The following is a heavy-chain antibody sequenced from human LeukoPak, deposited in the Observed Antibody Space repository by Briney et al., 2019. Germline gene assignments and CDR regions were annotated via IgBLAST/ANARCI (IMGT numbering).Heavy chain of an antibody. J-gene: IGHJ4*02. V-gene: IGHV1-18*01. CDR3: ARSRVGATNKYVDY. Sequence: AASVKVSCKASGYTFTSYGISWVRQAPGQGLEWMGWISAYNGNTNYAQKLQGRVTMTTDTSTSTAYMELRSLRSDDTAVYYCARSRVGATNKYVDYWGQGTLVTVSS. CDR1: GYTFTSYG. CDR2: ISAYNGNT. D-gene: IGHD1-26*01.